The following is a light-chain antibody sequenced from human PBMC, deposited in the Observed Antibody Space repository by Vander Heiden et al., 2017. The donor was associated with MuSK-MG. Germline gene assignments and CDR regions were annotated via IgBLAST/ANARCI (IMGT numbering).Light chain of an antibody. Sequence: QSVLTQPPAASGTPRQRVTSTCSGSSSNIGSNYVSWYQQLPGTAPKLLIYSNNRRPSGVPDRFSGSKSGTSASLAISGLRYEEEADYYCAAWDDSLSGPMFGGGTKLTVL. CDR1: SSNIGSNY. CDR3: AAWDDSLSGPM. V-gene: IGLV1-47*02. J-gene: IGLJ3*02. CDR2: SNN.